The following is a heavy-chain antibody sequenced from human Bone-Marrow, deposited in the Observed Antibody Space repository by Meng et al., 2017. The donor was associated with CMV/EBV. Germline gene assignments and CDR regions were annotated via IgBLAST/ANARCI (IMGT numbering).Heavy chain of an antibody. V-gene: IGHV3-74*01. CDR2: INSDGSST. D-gene: IGHD5-18*01. CDR1: GFTFSSYW. CDR3: ARVGVGYSYGYDY. Sequence: ESLKISCAASGFTFSSYWMHWVRQAPGKGLVWVSRINSDGSSTCYADSVKGRFTISRDNAKNTLYLQMNSLRAEDTAVYYCARVGVGYSYGYDYWGQGTLVTVSS. J-gene: IGHJ4*02.